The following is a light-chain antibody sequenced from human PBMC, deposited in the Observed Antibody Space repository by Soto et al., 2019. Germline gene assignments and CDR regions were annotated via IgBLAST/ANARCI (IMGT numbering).Light chain of an antibody. CDR3: QQYNNWPL. CDR2: GAS. J-gene: IGKJ4*01. CDR1: QSVSSN. V-gene: IGKV3-15*01. Sequence: EIVMTQSPATLSVSPGERATLSCRASQSVSSNLAWYQQKPGQAPRLLIYGASTRATGIPARFSGSGSGTEFTRTISSRQSEDFAVYYCQQYNNWPLFGGGTKVEIK.